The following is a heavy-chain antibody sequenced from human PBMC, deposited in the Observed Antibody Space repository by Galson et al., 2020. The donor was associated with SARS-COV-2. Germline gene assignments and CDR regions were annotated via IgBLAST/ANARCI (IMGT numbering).Heavy chain of an antibody. CDR1: GFTFSSYE. D-gene: IGHD3-22*01. Sequence: GGSLRLSCAASGFTFSSYEMNWVRQAPGKGLEWVSSISSSGSTIYYADSVKGRFTISTDNAKNSLYLQMNSLGAEDTAVYYCARDQGGDDVAGAIYDISYCCGMDVWGQGTTVTVAS. CDR2: ISSSGSTI. CDR3: ARDQGGDDVAGAIYDISYCCGMDV. J-gene: IGHJ6*02. V-gene: IGHV3-48*03.